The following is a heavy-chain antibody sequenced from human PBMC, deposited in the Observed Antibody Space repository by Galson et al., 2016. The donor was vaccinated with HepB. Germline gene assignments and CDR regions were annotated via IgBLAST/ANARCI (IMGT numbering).Heavy chain of an antibody. Sequence: SETLSLTCAVSGDSVSRNNWWNWVRQPPGKGLEWIGEISHSGSTRYNTSLKSRVTISLDESKNHLSLKLTSVTAADTAVYYCASGGRRVPFDYWGQGTLVTVSS. CDR1: GDSVSRNNW. J-gene: IGHJ4*02. CDR2: ISHSGST. D-gene: IGHD2-2*01. CDR3: ASGGRRVPFDY. V-gene: IGHV4-4*02.